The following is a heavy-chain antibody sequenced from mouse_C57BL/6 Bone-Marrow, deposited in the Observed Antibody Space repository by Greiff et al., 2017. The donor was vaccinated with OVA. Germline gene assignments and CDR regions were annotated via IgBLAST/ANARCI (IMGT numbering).Heavy chain of an antibody. J-gene: IGHJ4*01. D-gene: IGHD1-1*01. Sequence: VQLQQSGPELVKPGASVKISCKASGYAFSSSWMNWVKQRPGKGLEWIGRIYPGDGDTNYNGKFKGKATLTADKSSSTAYMQLSSLTSEDSAVYFCARTSYYYGSSCDYAMDCWGQGASVTVSS. CDR1: GYAFSSSW. CDR3: ARTSYYYGSSCDYAMDC. V-gene: IGHV1-82*01. CDR2: IYPGDGDT.